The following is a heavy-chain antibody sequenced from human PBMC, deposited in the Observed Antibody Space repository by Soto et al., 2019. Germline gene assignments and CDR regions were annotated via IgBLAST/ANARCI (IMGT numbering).Heavy chain of an antibody. CDR1: GFTFSNYA. J-gene: IGHJ4*02. Sequence: GGSLRLSCAASGFTFSNYAMSWVHQAPGKGLEWVSAISGGGGATYYADSVKGRFTFSRDNSKNTLYLQMNSLRAEDTAVYYCAPRIPGATGTFDYWGQGALVTVSS. CDR3: APRIPGATGTFDY. V-gene: IGHV3-23*01. CDR2: ISGGGGAT. D-gene: IGHD1-26*01.